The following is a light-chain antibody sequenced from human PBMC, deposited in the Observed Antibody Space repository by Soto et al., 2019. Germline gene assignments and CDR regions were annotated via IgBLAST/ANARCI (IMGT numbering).Light chain of an antibody. J-gene: IGLJ3*02. CDR1: SSNIGAGYD. CDR3: QSYDNSLGGVV. Sequence: QSVLTQPPSVSGAPGQRVTISCTGSSSNIGAGYDVHWYQQLPGTAPKLLIYSNSDRPSGVPDRFSGSKSRTSASLAITGLQAGDEADYYCQSYDNSLGGVVFGGGTKVTVL. V-gene: IGLV1-40*01. CDR2: SNS.